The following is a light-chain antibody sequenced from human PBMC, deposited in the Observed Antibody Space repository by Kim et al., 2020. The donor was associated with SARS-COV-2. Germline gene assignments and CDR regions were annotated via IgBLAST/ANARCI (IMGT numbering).Light chain of an antibody. CDR3: QQRSKWPLT. CDR1: QSINNY. CDR2: DAS. J-gene: IGKJ4*01. Sequence: LSPGERATLSCRASQSINNYLAWYQQKRGQAPRLLIYDASTRATGIPAKFSGSGSGTEFTLTISSLEPEDFAVYYCQQRSKWPLTFGGGTKVDIK. V-gene: IGKV3-11*01.